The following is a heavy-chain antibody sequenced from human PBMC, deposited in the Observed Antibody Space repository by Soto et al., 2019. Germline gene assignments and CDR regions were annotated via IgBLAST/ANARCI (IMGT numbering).Heavy chain of an antibody. CDR2: IRSKAYGGTT. CDR1: GFTFGDYA. V-gene: IGHV3-49*03. J-gene: IGHJ6*02. D-gene: IGHD2-2*01. Sequence: LRLSCTTSGFTFGDYAMSWSRQAPGKGLEWVGVIRSKAYGGTTDYAASVKGRFTISRDDSKSAAYLQMSSLKSEDTGVYYCTKYTYTSRYAYYGMDVWGPGTTVTVSS. CDR3: TKYTYTSRYAYYGMDV.